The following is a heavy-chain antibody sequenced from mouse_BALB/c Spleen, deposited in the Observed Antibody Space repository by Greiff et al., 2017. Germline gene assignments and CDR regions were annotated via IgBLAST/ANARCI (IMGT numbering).Heavy chain of an antibody. CDR3: ARFGNYETWFAY. V-gene: IGHV3-2*02. D-gene: IGHD2-1*01. CDR2: ISYSGST. Sequence: EVHLVESGPGLVKPSQSLSLTCTVTGYSITSDYAWYWSRQFPGNKRELMGYISYSGSTRYKPSLKRRISITRDTSKNQFFLQLNSVTTEDTATYYCARFGNYETWFAYWGQGTLVTVSA. J-gene: IGHJ3*01. CDR1: GYSITSDYA.